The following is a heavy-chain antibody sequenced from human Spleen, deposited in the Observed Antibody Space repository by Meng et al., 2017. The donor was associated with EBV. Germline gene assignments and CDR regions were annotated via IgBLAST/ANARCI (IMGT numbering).Heavy chain of an antibody. V-gene: IGHV4-39*01. D-gene: IGHD3-22*01. CDR3: AGPTVYYSDNSAYFPLGY. Sequence: QLRLQGSGPVLVKPLETLSLTCTVSGGSISSSSNYWGWIRQPPGKGLEWIANIYYTGNIYYNPSLKSRVTISVDTSKSQFSLKLNSVTAADTAVYYCAGPTVYYSDNSAYFPLGYWGQGTLVTVSS. CDR1: GGSISSSSNY. J-gene: IGHJ4*02. CDR2: IYYTGNI.